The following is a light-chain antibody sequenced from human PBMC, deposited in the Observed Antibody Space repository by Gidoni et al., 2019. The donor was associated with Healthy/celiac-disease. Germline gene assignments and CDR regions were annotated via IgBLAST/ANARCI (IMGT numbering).Light chain of an antibody. CDR3: MIWHSSAVI. Sequence: QAVLTQPSSLSASPGASASLTCTLRSGINVGTYRIYWYQQKPGSPPQYLLRYKSETDTQQGSGVHSRFSGSKDASANSGILLISGLQSEDEADYDGMIWHSSAVIFGGGTKLTVL. J-gene: IGLJ2*01. CDR1: SGINVGTYR. CDR2: YKSETDT. V-gene: IGLV5-45*02.